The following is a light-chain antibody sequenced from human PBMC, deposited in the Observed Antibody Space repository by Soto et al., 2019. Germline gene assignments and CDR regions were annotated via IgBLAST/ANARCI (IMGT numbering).Light chain of an antibody. V-gene: IGKV3-20*01. CDR1: QSVSSSY. J-gene: IGKJ1*01. CDR2: GAS. CDR3: QQYGSSPRT. Sequence: EIVLTQSPGTLSLSPGEGATLSCRASQSVSSSYLAWYQQKPGQAPRLLIYGASSRATGTPDRFSGSGSGTDFTLTISRLEPEDFAVYYCQQYGSSPRTFGQGTK.